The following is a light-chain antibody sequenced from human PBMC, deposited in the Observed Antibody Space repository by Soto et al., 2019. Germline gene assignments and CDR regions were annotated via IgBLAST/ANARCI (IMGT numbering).Light chain of an antibody. V-gene: IGKV3-20*01. CDR2: GAS. Sequence: ENVLTQSPGTLSLCPGERATLSCRASQSVSVNYLAWYQQKPGQAPRLLIYGASSRATGIPDRFSGSGSGTDFTLTISRLEPEDFAVYYCQQYGSSPYTFGQGTKLENK. J-gene: IGKJ2*01. CDR1: QSVSVNY. CDR3: QQYGSSPYT.